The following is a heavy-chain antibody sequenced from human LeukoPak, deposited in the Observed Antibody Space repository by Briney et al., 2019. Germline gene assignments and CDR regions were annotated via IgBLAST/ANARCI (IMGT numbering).Heavy chain of an antibody. CDR1: GFTFDDYA. CDR3: ARETGEKYYYYYMDV. J-gene: IGHJ6*03. Sequence: GGSLRLSCAASGFTFDDYAMHWVRQAPGKGLEWVSGISWNSGSIGYADSVKGRFTISRDNAKNSLYLQMNSLRAEDTALYYCARETGEKYYYYYMDVWGKGTTVIVSS. D-gene: IGHD7-27*01. V-gene: IGHV3-9*01. CDR2: ISWNSGSI.